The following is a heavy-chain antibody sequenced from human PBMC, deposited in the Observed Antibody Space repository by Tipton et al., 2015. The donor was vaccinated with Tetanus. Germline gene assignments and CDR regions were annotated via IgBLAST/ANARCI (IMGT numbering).Heavy chain of an antibody. CDR2: IHYSGRT. Sequence: LRLSCTVSGGSINSYYWSWVRQPPGKGLEWIAYIHYSGRTNYNPSLKSRVTISLATSENQFSLKLTSVTTADTAVYYCARSGGRRYAFDIWGQGTMVTVSS. CDR1: GGSINSYY. V-gene: IGHV4-59*01. J-gene: IGHJ3*02. D-gene: IGHD3-16*01. CDR3: ARSGGRRYAFDI.